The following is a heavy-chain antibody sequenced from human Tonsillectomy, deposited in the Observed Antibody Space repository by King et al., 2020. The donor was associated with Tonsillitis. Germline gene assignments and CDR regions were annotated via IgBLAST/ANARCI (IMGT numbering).Heavy chain of an antibody. D-gene: IGHD4-17*01. CDR1: GGSISSYY. CDR3: ARIHNAVTKAFDI. J-gene: IGHJ3*02. CDR2: IYYSGST. V-gene: IGHV4-59*01. Sequence: QLQESGPGLVKPSETLSLTCTVSGGSISSYYWSWIRQPPGKEMEWIGYIYYSGSTNYNPSLKTRVTISLDTSKNQFSLKLSSVTAADTAVYYCARIHNAVTKAFDIWGQGTMVTVSS.